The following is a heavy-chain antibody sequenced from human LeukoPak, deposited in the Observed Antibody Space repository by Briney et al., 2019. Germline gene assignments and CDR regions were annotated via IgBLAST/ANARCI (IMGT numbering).Heavy chain of an antibody. CDR2: ISGSGGST. CDR3: AKDRADRRQLGPEYFQH. Sequence: SGGSLRLSCAASGFTFSNSWMHWVRQAPGKGLEWVSAISGSGGSTYYADSVKGRFTISRDNSKNTLYLQMNSLRAEDTAVYYCAKDRADRRQLGPEYFQHWGQGTLVTVSS. J-gene: IGHJ1*01. D-gene: IGHD6-6*01. V-gene: IGHV3-23*01. CDR1: GFTFSNSW.